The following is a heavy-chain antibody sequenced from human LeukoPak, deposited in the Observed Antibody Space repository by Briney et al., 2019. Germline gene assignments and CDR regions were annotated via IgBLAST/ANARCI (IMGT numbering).Heavy chain of an antibody. J-gene: IGHJ5*01. D-gene: IGHD6-13*01. CDR3: ARAPRQSSWYDS. Sequence: SETLSLTCVVYGGSFSGYYWGWIRQPPGKGLEWIGTMYHSGSTYYTPSLQSRVTISIDTSTNEVSLRLTSVTATDTAVYFCARAPRQSSWYDSWGQGTLVTVSS. V-gene: IGHV4-38-2*01. CDR2: MYHSGST. CDR1: GGSFSGYY.